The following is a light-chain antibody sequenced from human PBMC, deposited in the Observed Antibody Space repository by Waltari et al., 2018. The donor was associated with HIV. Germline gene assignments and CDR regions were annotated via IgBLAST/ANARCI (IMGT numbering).Light chain of an antibody. Sequence: SALTQPPSASGSPGQSVTISCTATTAHVVGYNHVSWYQQHPGKAPKFLIFEVNQRPSGVPNRFSGSKSGNTASLTVSGLQAEDEAHYYCVSYAGVNDRWAFGGGTKLTV. CDR3: VSYAGVNDRWA. CDR2: EVN. J-gene: IGLJ3*02. V-gene: IGLV2-8*01. CDR1: TAHVVGYNH.